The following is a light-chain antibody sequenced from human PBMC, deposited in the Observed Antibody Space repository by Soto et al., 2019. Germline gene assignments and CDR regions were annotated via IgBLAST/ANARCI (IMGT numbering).Light chain of an antibody. CDR3: QQYGSSLRLFT. CDR1: QSVSSSY. Sequence: EIVLTQSPGTLSLSPGERVTLSCRASQSVSSSYLAWYQQKPGQAPRLLIYGASSRATGIPDRFSGSGSGTDFTLTISRLEPEDFAVYYCQQYGSSLRLFTFGPGTKVDIK. V-gene: IGKV3-20*01. J-gene: IGKJ3*01. CDR2: GAS.